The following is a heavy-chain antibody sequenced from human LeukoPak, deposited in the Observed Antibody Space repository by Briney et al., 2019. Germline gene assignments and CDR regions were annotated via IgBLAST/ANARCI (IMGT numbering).Heavy chain of an antibody. V-gene: IGHV3-64*05. CDR3: VYQVQGVVE. D-gene: IGHD2-15*01. Sequence: GASVKVSCKASGFTFTTSAMHWVRQAPGKGLEYVSGISGDGASTYFADSVKGRFTISRDNSKNTLYVQMTSLRAEDTAVYYCVYQVQGVVEWGQGTLVTVSS. CDR1: GFTFTTSA. J-gene: IGHJ4*02. CDR2: ISGDGAST.